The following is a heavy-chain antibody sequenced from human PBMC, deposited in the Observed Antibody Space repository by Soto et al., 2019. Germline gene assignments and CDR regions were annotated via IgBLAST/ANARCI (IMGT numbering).Heavy chain of an antibody. Sequence: GGSLRLSCAASGFTFSSYGMHWVRQAPGKGLEWVAVISYDGSNKYYADSVKGRFTISRDNSKNTLYLQMNSLRAEDTAVYYCANDPGVFTMILNYWGQGTLVTVSS. CDR2: ISYDGSNK. J-gene: IGHJ4*02. V-gene: IGHV3-30*18. CDR1: GFTFSSYG. D-gene: IGHD3-22*01. CDR3: ANDPGVFTMILNY.